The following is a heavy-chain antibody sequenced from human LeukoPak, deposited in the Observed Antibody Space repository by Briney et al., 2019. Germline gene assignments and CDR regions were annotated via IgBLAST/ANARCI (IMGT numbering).Heavy chain of an antibody. CDR3: TREVIVEVPLALPEDFYYYYMDV. J-gene: IGHJ6*03. V-gene: IGHV3-49*04. CDR2: IRSKAFGETT. Sequence: GGSLRLSCTGSGFTFGDYAMSWVRQAPGKGLEWVGFIRSKAFGETTQYAASVKGRFTISRDDSKSIAYLQMNSLKTEDTAVYYCTREVIVEVPLALPEDFYYYYMDVWGKGTTVTVSS. D-gene: IGHD2-2*01. CDR1: GFTFGDYA.